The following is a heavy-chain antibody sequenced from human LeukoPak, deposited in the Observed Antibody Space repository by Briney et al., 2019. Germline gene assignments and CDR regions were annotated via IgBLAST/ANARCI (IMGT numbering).Heavy chain of an antibody. CDR1: GFTFSSYS. CDR3: ARDLLLSGYSSGWLVY. J-gene: IGHJ4*02. Sequence: GGSLRLSCAASGFTFSSYSMNWVRQAPGKGLEWVSSISSSSSYIYYADSVKGRLTISRDNAKNSLYLQMNSLRAEDTAVYYCARDLLLSGYSSGWLVYWGQGTLVTVSS. D-gene: IGHD6-19*01. CDR2: ISSSSSYI. V-gene: IGHV3-21*01.